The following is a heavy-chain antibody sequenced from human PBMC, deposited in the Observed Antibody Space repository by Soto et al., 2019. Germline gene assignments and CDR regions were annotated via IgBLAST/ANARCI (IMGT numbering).Heavy chain of an antibody. J-gene: IGHJ5*02. D-gene: IGHD3-3*01. CDR2: IYHSGST. Sequence: SETLSLTCAVSGVSISSGGYSWSWIRQPPGKGLEWIGYIYHSGSTYYNPSLKSRVTISVDRSKNQFSLKLSSVTAADTAVYYCARQRSGYYRNNWFDPWGQGTLVTVSS. V-gene: IGHV4-30-2*01. CDR1: GVSISSGGYS. CDR3: ARQRSGYYRNNWFDP.